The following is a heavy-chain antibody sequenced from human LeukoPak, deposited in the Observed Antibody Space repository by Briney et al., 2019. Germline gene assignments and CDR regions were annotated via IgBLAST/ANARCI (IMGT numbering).Heavy chain of an antibody. CDR2: IKQEGIEK. D-gene: IGHD2-8*02. Sequence: GGSLRLSCGAAGFALSGYWMNWVRHAPGKGLEWVANIKQEGIEKNYAHSVKGRFTISRDNVKNSVFLEMNSLRVEDTAVYYCAGGGGWLVVSWGQGTLVTVSS. V-gene: IGHV3-7*01. J-gene: IGHJ5*02. CDR1: GFALSGYW. CDR3: AGGGGWLVVS.